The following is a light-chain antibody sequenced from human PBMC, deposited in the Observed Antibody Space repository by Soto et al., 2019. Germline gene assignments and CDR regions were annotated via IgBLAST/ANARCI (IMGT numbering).Light chain of an antibody. Sequence: DIQMTQSPSSLSASVGDRVTITCRASQSIASYLNWYQQKPGKAPKLLIYAASSLQSGVPPRFSGSGSGRDFTLTISSLQADDFASYYCQQSFSAPYSFGPGAKVEI. CDR3: QQSFSAPYS. CDR2: AAS. V-gene: IGKV1-39*01. CDR1: QSIASY. J-gene: IGKJ2*01.